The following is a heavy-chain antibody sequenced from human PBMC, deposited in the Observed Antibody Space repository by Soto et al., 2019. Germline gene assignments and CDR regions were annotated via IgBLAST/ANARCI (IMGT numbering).Heavy chain of an antibody. Sequence: SETLSLTCAVSGGSIISSNWWTWVRQSPGTGLEWIGEIFHSGSTNYNPSLESRVTISVDTSKNEFSLHLNSVTAADTALYFCTRAPGELSFSWFDPWGQGTLVTVSS. CDR2: IFHSGST. CDR1: GGSIISSNW. V-gene: IGHV4-4*02. J-gene: IGHJ5*02. CDR3: TRAPGELSFSWFDP. D-gene: IGHD3-10*01.